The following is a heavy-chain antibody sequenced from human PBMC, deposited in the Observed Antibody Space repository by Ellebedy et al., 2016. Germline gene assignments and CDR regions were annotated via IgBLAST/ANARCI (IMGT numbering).Heavy chain of an antibody. CDR3: ARDGIVGATTLGH. D-gene: IGHD1-26*01. Sequence: GGSLRLXXAASGFTFSDYCMHWVRQVPGKGLVWVSRIKSDGSWTVYADSVKGRFTISRDNAKNSLYLQMNSLRAEDTAVYYCARDGIVGATTLGHWGQGTLVTVSS. CDR2: IKSDGSWT. J-gene: IGHJ4*02. CDR1: GFTFSDYC. V-gene: IGHV3-74*01.